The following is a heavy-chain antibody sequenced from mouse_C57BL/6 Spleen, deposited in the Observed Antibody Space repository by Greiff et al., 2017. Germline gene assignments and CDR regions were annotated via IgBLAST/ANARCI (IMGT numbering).Heavy chain of an antibody. V-gene: IGHV1-64*01. D-gene: IGHD4-1*01. CDR1: GYTFTSYW. Sequence: QVQLQQPGAELVKPGASVKLSCKASGYTFTSYWMHWVKQRPGQGLEWIGMIHPTSGSTNYNEKFKSKATLTVDKSSSTAYMQLSSLASEDSAVYYCGKSGGNWDPFAYWGQGTLVTVSA. J-gene: IGHJ3*01. CDR3: GKSGGNWDPFAY. CDR2: IHPTSGST.